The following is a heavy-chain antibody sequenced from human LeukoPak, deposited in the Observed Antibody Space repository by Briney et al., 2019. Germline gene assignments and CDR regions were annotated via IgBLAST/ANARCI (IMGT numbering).Heavy chain of an antibody. D-gene: IGHD4-23*01. CDR2: INPNSGGT. CDR3: ARGGNYGGNSHYYYMDV. CDR1: GYTFTGYY. J-gene: IGHJ6*03. Sequence: ASVKVSCKASGYTFTGYYMHWVRQAPGQGLEWMGWINPNSGGTNYAQKFQGRVTMTRDTSISTAYMELSRLRSDDTAVYYCARGGNYGGNSHYYYMDVWGKGTTVTVSS. V-gene: IGHV1-2*02.